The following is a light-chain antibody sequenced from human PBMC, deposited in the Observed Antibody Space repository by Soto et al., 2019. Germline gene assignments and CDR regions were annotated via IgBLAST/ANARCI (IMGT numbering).Light chain of an antibody. J-gene: IGKJ2*01. CDR3: QQYLSYPYT. CDR1: QGISSY. CDR2: AAA. V-gene: IGKV1-8*01. Sequence: AIRMTQSPSSFSASTGDRVTITCRASQGISSYLAWYQQKPGKAPKLLIYAAATLQRGAPSRFSASGSGTDFTLPISRLPSEDFATYYCQQYLSYPYTFGQGTKLEI.